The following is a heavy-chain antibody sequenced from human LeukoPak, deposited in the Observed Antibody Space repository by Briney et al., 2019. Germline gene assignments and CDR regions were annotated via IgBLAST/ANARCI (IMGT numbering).Heavy chain of an antibody. J-gene: IGHJ4*02. CDR1: GFTLSSYS. CDR3: ARGAYGDYYFDY. CDR2: ISTSGSTI. Sequence: GGSLRLSCAASGFTLSSYSMSRVRQAPGKGLEWVSYISTSGSTIYHADSVKGRFTVSRDNAKNSLYLQMDSLRAEDTAVYYCARGAYGDYYFDYWGQGTLVTVSS. D-gene: IGHD4-17*01. V-gene: IGHV3-48*04.